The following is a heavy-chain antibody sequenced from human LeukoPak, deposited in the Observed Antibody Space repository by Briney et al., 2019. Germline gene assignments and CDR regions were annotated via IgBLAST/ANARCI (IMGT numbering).Heavy chain of an antibody. CDR1: GGSISSYY. V-gene: IGHV4-59*12. J-gene: IGHJ6*03. CDR2: IYYSGST. CDR3: AREGYSSSWYIYYYYYMDV. Sequence: PSETLSLTCTVSGGSISSYYWSWIRQPPGKGLEWIGYIYYSGSTNYNPSLKSRVTISVDTSKNQFSLKLSSVTAADTAVYYCAREGYSSSWYIYYYYYMDVWGKGTTVTVSS. D-gene: IGHD6-13*01.